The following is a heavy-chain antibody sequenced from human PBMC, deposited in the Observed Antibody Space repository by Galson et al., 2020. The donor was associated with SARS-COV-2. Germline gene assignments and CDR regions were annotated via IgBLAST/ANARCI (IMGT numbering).Heavy chain of an antibody. CDR1: GFTFDDYA. CDR2: ISWNSGSI. D-gene: IGHD6-19*01. Sequence: SLKISCAASGFTFDDYAMHWVRPAPGKGLEWVPGISWNSGSIGYADSVKGRFTISKDNAKNSLYLQMNSLRAEDTALYYCAKDMAAGTENYWGQGTLVTVSS. CDR3: AKDMAAGTENY. J-gene: IGHJ4*02. V-gene: IGHV3-9*01.